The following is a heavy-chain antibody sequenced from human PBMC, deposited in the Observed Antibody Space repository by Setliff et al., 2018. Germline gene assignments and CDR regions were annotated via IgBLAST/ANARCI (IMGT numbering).Heavy chain of an antibody. Sequence: GGSLRLSCAASGFTFSSYSMNWVRQAPGKGLEWVSSISSSSSYIYYADSVKGRFTISRDNAKNSLYLQMNSLRAEDTAVYYCARDTYTIVGVVPSEAHAFDIWGQGTMVTVSS. J-gene: IGHJ3*02. V-gene: IGHV3-21*01. CDR2: ISSSSSYI. CDR1: GFTFSSYS. CDR3: ARDTYTIVGVVPSEAHAFDI. D-gene: IGHD3-3*01.